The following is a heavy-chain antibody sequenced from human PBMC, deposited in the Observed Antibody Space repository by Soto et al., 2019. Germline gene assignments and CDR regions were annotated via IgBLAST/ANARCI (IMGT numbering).Heavy chain of an antibody. CDR2: CSWNSGAI. Sequence: EVHLVESGGGLVQPCRSLRLSCAASGFTFDDYTMHWVRQAPGKGLEWVSTCSWNSGAIGYADSVKCRFTISRDNGKKLLYLQMNILSPEDTVFYYCAKDIYGSDANRYRWLDYWGQGALVAVSS. CDR3: AKDIYGSDANRYRWLDY. J-gene: IGHJ4*02. CDR1: GFTFDDYT. V-gene: IGHV3-9*01. D-gene: IGHD2-15*01.